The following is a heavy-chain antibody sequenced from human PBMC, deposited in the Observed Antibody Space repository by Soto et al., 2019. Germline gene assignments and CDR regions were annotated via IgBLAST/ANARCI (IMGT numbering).Heavy chain of an antibody. CDR1: GFTFNNYA. V-gene: IGHV3-23*01. CDR3: AKGRVQNWNFDY. CDR2: ISHSGGTT. Sequence: EVQLLESGGGSVQPGGSLRLSCVSSGFTFNNYAMHWVRRPPGKGLEWVSSISHSGGTTYYADSVKGRFAIARDSLLNTLYLQMNSLRAEDTAVYYCAKGRVQNWNFDYWGHGTLVTVSP. J-gene: IGHJ4*01. D-gene: IGHD1-1*01.